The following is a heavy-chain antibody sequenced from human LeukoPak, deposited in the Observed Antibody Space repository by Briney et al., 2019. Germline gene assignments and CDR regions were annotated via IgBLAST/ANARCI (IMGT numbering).Heavy chain of an antibody. CDR1: GLTFSIDA. V-gene: IGHV3-23*01. CDR3: ANAGTPLDYGDYGAVDY. J-gene: IGHJ4*02. CDR2: ISVSGGST. D-gene: IGHD4-17*01. Sequence: QPGGSLRLSGAASGLTFSIDAMSWVRQPPRKGLEWDSAISVSGGSTYYAASLKGRFTISRDNSNNTLYLQMNSLRAEDTAVYYCANAGTPLDYGDYGAVDYWGQGTLVTVSS.